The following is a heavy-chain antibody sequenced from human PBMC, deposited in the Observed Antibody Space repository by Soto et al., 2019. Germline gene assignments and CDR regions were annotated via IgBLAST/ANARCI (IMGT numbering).Heavy chain of an antibody. Sequence: GESLKISWNGSGYISTCYWIGWVRQMPGKGLEWMGIIYPGDSDTRYSPPFQGQVTISADKSISTAYLQWSSLKASDTAMYYCARTLNYYGMDVWGQGTTVTVSS. CDR1: GYISTCYW. V-gene: IGHV5-51*01. CDR2: IYPGDSDT. J-gene: IGHJ6*02. CDR3: ARTLNYYGMDV.